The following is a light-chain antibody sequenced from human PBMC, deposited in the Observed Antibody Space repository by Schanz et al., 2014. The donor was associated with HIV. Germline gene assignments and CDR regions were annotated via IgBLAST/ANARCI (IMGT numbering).Light chain of an antibody. CDR2: EAS. Sequence: DIQMTQSPSTLSTSVGDRVTITCRASQAVSRWLAWYQQKPGRAPNLLISEASTLESGVPSRFSGTGSGTEFTLTISSLQPDDFATYFCLHYNDFASTFGQGTKLEIK. CDR3: LHYNDFAST. J-gene: IGKJ2*01. V-gene: IGKV1-5*03. CDR1: QAVSRW.